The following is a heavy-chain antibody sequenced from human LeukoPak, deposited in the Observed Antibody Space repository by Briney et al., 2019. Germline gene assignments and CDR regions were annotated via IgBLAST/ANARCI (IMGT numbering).Heavy chain of an antibody. CDR1: GGSISSSGYY. Sequence: SETLSLTCTVSGGSISSSGYYWSWIRRHPGKGLEWIGYIYYSGSTYYNPSLKSRVTISVDTSKNQFSLKLSSVTAADTAVYYCAKRDCSSTSCYKYGMDVWGKGTTVTVSS. V-gene: IGHV4-31*03. J-gene: IGHJ6*04. D-gene: IGHD2-2*02. CDR2: IYYSGST. CDR3: AKRDCSSTSCYKYGMDV.